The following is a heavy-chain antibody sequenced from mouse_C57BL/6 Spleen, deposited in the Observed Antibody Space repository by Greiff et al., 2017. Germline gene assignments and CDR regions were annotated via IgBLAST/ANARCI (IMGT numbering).Heavy chain of an antibody. CDR2: ISDGGSYT. J-gene: IGHJ2*01. D-gene: IGHD5-1-1*01. CDR1: GFTFSSYA. CDR3: AREDTSYYFDY. Sequence: EVQGVESGGGLVKPGGSLKLSCAASGFTFSSYAMSWVRQTPEKRLEWVATISDGGSYTYYPDNVKGRFTISRDNAKNNLYLQMSHLKSEDTAMYYCAREDTSYYFDYWGQGTTLTVSS. V-gene: IGHV5-4*01.